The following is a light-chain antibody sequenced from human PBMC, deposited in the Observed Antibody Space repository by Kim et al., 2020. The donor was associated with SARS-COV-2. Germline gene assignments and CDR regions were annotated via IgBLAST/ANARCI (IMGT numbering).Light chain of an antibody. V-gene: IGKV1-39*01. J-gene: IGKJ1*01. CDR2: SAS. Sequence: ASVGDRVTITCRASQTIIGYLNWYQQNPGKAPKLLIYSASSLLGGVPSRFSGSGSGTDFTLTISSLQPEDFATYHCQQSYSTPPTFGQGTKVDI. CDR1: QTIIGY. CDR3: QQSYSTPPT.